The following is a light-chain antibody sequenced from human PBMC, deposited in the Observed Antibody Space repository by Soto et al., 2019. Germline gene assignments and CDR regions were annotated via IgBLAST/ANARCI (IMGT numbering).Light chain of an antibody. J-gene: IGLJ1*01. CDR3: SSYTTSSTRV. V-gene: IGLV2-14*01. CDR1: SSDVGIYNY. CDR2: EGT. Sequence: QSALTQPASVSGSAGQSIAISCTGSSSDVGIYNYVSWYQQHPGKVPKLIIYEGTSRPSGVSIRFSGSKSGNTASLTISGLQPEDEADYYCSSYTTSSTRVFGTGTKVTVL.